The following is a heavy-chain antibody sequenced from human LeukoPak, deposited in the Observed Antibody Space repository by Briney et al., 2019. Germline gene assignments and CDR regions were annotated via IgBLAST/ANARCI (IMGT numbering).Heavy chain of an antibody. J-gene: IGHJ4*02. CDR3: ATDLRRGVVAVAGTGFDY. Sequence: GGSLRLSCAASGLTFSGYGMHWVRQAPGKGLEGGAVISYDGSTKYYADSVKGRFTISRDNSKTTLYLQMHSLRAEDTAVSSCATDLRRGVVAVAGTGFDYWGQGTLVTVSS. CDR2: ISYDGSTK. D-gene: IGHD6-19*01. CDR1: GLTFSGYG. V-gene: IGHV3-30*03.